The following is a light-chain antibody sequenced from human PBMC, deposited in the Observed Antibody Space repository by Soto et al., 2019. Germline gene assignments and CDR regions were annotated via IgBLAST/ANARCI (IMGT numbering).Light chain of an antibody. J-gene: IGLJ2*01. Sequence: QAVVTQPPSASGTPGQGVTIACSGSSSNIGRNTVHWYQQLPGTTPKLLIYSNDQRPSGVPDRFSGSKSGSSASLAISGLQSEDEAEYYCAAWDYSLNGVVFGGGTKLTVL. CDR1: SSNIGRNT. CDR3: AAWDYSLNGVV. CDR2: SND. V-gene: IGLV1-44*01.